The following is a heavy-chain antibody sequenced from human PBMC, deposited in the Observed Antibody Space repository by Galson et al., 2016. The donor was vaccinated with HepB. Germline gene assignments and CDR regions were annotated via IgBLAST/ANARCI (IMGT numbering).Heavy chain of an antibody. CDR2: IKQDGSEK. CDR1: GFSFSAYW. V-gene: IGHV3-7*03. Sequence: SLRLSCAASGFSFSAYWMSWVRQSPGKGLAWVANIKQDGSEKYYVDSVKGRFTISRDNARNSLYLQVNGLRADETAVYYCARDRLTSVTRHWTGTTYSYYGMDTWGQGTLVTVSS. D-gene: IGHD1-14*01. CDR3: ARDRLTSVTRHWTGTTYSYYGMDT. J-gene: IGHJ5*02.